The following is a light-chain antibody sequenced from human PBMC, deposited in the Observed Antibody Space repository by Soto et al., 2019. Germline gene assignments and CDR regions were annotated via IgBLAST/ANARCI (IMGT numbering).Light chain of an antibody. J-gene: IGLJ2*01. CDR2: DIN. CDR3: LLTYSGSRV. V-gene: IGLV7-46*01. Sequence: QAVVTQEPSLTVSPGGTVTLTCGSSTGAVTSGHYPYWFQQKPGQAPRTLIYDINKKNSWTPARFSGSLLGDKAALTLSGAQPEDEAEYYCLLTYSGSRVFGGGTKLTVL. CDR1: TGAVTSGHY.